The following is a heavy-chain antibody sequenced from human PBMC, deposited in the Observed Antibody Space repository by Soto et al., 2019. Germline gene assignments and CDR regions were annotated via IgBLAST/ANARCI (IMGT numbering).Heavy chain of an antibody. CDR2: INPNSGGT. J-gene: IGHJ5*02. CDR3: AREERGWFGDRDNWFDP. CDR1: GYTFTGYY. Sequence: VKVSCKASGYTFTGYYMHWVRQAPGQGLEWMGWINPNSGGTNYAQKFQGRVTMTRDTSISTAYMELSRLRSDDTAVYYCAREERGWFGDRDNWFDPWGQGTLVTVSS. D-gene: IGHD3-10*01. V-gene: IGHV1-2*02.